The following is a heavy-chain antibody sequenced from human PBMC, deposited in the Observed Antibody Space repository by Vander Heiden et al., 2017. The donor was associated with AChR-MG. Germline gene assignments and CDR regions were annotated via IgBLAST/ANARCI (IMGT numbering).Heavy chain of an antibody. CDR1: GFTFSSYA. J-gene: IGHJ6*02. CDR2: ISGNGGSA. CDR3: AKGPRIASAPDV. D-gene: IGHD6-13*01. V-gene: IGHV3-23*01. Sequence: EVQLLESGGGLVQPGGSLRLSCAASGFTFSSYAMTWVRQAPGKGLEWVSGISGNGGSAYYADAVKGRFTISRDNSKKTLFLKMKSMRVEDTAVYYCAKGPRIASAPDVWGQGTTVTVSS.